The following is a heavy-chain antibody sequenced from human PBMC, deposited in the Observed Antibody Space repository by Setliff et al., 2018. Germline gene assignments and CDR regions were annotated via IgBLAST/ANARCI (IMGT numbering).Heavy chain of an antibody. CDR2: INTRTGNP. V-gene: IGHV7-4-1*02. Sequence: ASVKVSCKASGYSFSTYAMSWIRQAPGQGLEWMGYINTRTGNPMYAQGFTGRFVFSLDPSVSTAYLQISSLKAEDTALYYCATGSLVAAGTGHWGQGTLVTVSS. J-gene: IGHJ4*02. CDR3: ATGSLVAAGTGH. D-gene: IGHD6-13*01. CDR1: GYSFSTYA.